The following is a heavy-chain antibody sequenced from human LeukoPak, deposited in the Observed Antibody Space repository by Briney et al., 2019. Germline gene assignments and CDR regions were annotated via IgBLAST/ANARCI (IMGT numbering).Heavy chain of an antibody. D-gene: IGHD3-10*01. CDR3: VRDEIRSGAFDI. Sequence: GGSLRLSCAASGFSFSSYEMNWVRQGPGKGLEWVSYISGGRTTIYDADSVKGRFTISRDNAKNSLYLQLNSLTAEDTAVYYCVRDEIRSGAFDIWGQGTMVTVSS. CDR2: ISGGRTTI. V-gene: IGHV3-48*03. CDR1: GFSFSSYE. J-gene: IGHJ3*02.